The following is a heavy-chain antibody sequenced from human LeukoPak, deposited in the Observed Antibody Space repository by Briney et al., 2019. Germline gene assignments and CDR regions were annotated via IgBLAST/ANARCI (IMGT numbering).Heavy chain of an antibody. CDR1: GYSFTSYW. V-gene: IGHV5-51*01. CDR3: ARRGGTTVTTDAFDI. CDR2: IHPGDSDT. Sequence: RGESLKISCEASGYSFTSYWIGWVRQMPGKGLEWMGIIHPGDSDTRYSPSFQGQVTISADKSISTAYLQWSSLKASDTAMYYCARRGGTTVTTDAFDIWGRGTMVTVSS. D-gene: IGHD4-17*01. J-gene: IGHJ3*02.